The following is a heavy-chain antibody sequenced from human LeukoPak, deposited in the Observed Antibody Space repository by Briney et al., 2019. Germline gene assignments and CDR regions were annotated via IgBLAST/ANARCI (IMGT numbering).Heavy chain of an antibody. CDR1: GYTFTRYD. Sequence: EASVKVSCKASGYTFTRYDINWVRQAAGQGLEWMGCKNPNRGNTGYAQKFQGTGTMTRITSISTAYMELSSLRSEDTAVYYCARFYDFWSGYSETDYGMDVWGQGTTVTVSS. V-gene: IGHV1-8*01. J-gene: IGHJ6*02. CDR3: ARFYDFWSGYSETDYGMDV. CDR2: KNPNRGNT. D-gene: IGHD3-3*01.